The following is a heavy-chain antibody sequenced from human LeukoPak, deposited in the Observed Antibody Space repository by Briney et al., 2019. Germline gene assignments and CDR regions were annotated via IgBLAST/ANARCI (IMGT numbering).Heavy chain of an antibody. CDR2: ISYDGINK. D-gene: IGHD2-2*01. CDR1: GFTFSSYA. CDR3: ASGGGYCSSTSCYVSDY. Sequence: PGRSLRLSCAASGFTFSSYAMHWVRQAPGKGLGWVAVISYDGINKYYADSVKGRFTISRDNSKNTLYLQMNSLRAEDTAVYYCASGGGYCSSTSCYVSDYWGQGTLVTVSP. J-gene: IGHJ4*02. V-gene: IGHV3-30-3*01.